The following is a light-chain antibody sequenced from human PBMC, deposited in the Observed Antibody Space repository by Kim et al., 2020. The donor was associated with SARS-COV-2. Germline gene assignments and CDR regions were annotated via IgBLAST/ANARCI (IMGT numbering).Light chain of an antibody. CDR2: LAS. CDR3: QHYSRFPYT. J-gene: IGKJ2*01. Sequence: SASVGDRATITCRASQTISTWLAWYPQKPAKAPNLLIYLASTLESGVPSRFIGSGSGTEFTLTIDSLQPDDFATYYCQHYSRFPYTFGQGTKLEIK. CDR1: QTISTW. V-gene: IGKV1-5*03.